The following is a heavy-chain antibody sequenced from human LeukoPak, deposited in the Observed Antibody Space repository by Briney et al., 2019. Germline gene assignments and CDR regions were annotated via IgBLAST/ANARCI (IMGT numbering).Heavy chain of an antibody. CDR2: IYYSGST. D-gene: IGHD3-22*01. V-gene: IGHV4-39*01. Sequence: SETLSLTCTVSGGSISSSSYYWGWIRQPPGKGLEWIGSIYYSGSTYYNPSLKSRVTISVDTSKNQFSLKLSSVTAADTAVYYCARLSITYYDSSGYYYPFDYWGQGTLVTVSS. CDR1: GGSISSSSYY. CDR3: ARLSITYYDSSGYYYPFDY. J-gene: IGHJ4*02.